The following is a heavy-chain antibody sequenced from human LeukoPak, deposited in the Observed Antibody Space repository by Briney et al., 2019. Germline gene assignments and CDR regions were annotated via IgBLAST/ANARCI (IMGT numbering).Heavy chain of an antibody. Sequence: GASVKVSCKASGYTFTDYYMHWVRQAPGQGLEWMGWLNPNSGDTNYAQKFQGRVSMTRDKSISTAYMDLSDLRSDDTAVYYCARGRNIEMTTMSGGSDYWGQGTLVTVSS. CDR3: ARGRNIEMTTMSGGSDY. D-gene: IGHD5-24*01. CDR2: LNPNSGDT. J-gene: IGHJ4*02. CDR1: GYTFTDYY. V-gene: IGHV1-2*02.